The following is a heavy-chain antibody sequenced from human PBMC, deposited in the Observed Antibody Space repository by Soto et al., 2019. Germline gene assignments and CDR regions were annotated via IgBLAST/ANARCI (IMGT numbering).Heavy chain of an antibody. CDR2: ISYDGSNK. CDR3: GSGSSIDY. Sequence: GGSRGLSCAASGFTFSSYGMHWVRQAPGKGLEWVAVISYDGSNKYYADSVKGRFTISRDNSKNTLYLQMNSLRAEDTAVYYCGSGSSIDYWGQGTLVTVSS. D-gene: IGHD1-26*01. J-gene: IGHJ4*02. CDR1: GFTFSSYG. V-gene: IGHV3-30*03.